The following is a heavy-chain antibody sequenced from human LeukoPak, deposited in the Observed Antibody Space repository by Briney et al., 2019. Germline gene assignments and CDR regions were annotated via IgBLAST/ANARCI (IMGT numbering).Heavy chain of an antibody. D-gene: IGHD3-3*01. CDR2: IYTSGST. CDR3: ARVGYYDFLPYYYYMDV. V-gene: IGHV4-4*07. J-gene: IGHJ6*03. Sequence: SETLSLTCTVSGGSISSYYWSWILQPAGKGLEWIGRIYTSGSTNYNPSLKSRVTMSVDTSKNQFSLKLSSVTAADTAVYYCARVGYYDFLPYYYYMDVWGKGTTATVSS. CDR1: GGSISSYY.